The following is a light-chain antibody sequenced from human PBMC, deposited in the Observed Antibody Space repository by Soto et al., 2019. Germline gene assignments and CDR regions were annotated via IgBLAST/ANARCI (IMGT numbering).Light chain of an antibody. CDR3: QQYNSYSKT. Sequence: QMTQSPSTLSASVGDRVTITCRASQSISSWLAWYQQKPGKAPKLLIYKASSLESGVPSRFSGSGSGTEFTLTISSLQPDDFATYCCQQYNSYSKTFGQGTKVDIK. CDR2: KAS. J-gene: IGKJ1*01. V-gene: IGKV1-5*03. CDR1: QSISSW.